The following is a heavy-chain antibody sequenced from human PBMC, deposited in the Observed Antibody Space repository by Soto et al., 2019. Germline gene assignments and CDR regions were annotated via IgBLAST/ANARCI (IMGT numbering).Heavy chain of an antibody. J-gene: IGHJ4*02. Sequence: ESGGGVVQPGRSLRLSCAASGFTFSSYAMHWVRQAPGKGLEWVAVISYDGSNKYYADSVKGRFTISRDNSKNTLYLQMNSLRAEDTAVYYCARDCEGDGYKYWGQGTLVNVSS. V-gene: IGHV3-30-3*01. CDR3: ARDCEGDGYKY. D-gene: IGHD5-12*01. CDR1: GFTFSSYA. CDR2: ISYDGSNK.